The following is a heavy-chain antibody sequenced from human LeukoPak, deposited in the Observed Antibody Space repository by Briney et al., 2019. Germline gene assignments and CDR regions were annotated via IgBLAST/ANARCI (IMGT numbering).Heavy chain of an antibody. CDR1: GGSISSGGYD. CDR3: ARVTRRNWFDP. Sequence: SQTLSLTCTVSGGSISSGGYDWSWIRQHPGKGLEWIGYIYYSGSTYYNPSLKSRVTISVDTSKNQFSLKLSSVTAADTAVYYCARVTRRNWFDPWGQGTLVTVSS. V-gene: IGHV4-31*03. J-gene: IGHJ5*02. CDR2: IYYSGST.